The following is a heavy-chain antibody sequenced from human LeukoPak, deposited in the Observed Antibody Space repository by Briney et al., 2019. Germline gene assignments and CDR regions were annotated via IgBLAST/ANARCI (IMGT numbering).Heavy chain of an antibody. J-gene: IGHJ6*03. V-gene: IGHV4-38-2*02. CDR1: GYSISSGYY. Sequence: SETLSLTCTVSGYSISSGYYWGWIRQPPGKGLEWIGSIYHSGSTYYNPSLKSRVTISVDTSKNQFSLKLSSVTAADTAVYYCARAGRDYYYYMDVWGKGTTVTVSS. CDR2: IYHSGST. CDR3: ARAGRDYYYYMDV.